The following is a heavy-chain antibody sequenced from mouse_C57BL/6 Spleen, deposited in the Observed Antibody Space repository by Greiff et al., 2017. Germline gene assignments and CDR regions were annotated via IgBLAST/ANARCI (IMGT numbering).Heavy chain of an antibody. V-gene: IGHV5-9*01. CDR1: GFTFSSYT. Sequence: EVMLVESGGGLVKPGGSLKLSCAASGFTFSSYTMSWVRQTPEKRLEWVATISGGGGNTYYPDSVKGRFTIARDNAKNTLYLQMSSLRSEDTALYYCARRGYSDFDYWGQGTTLTVSS. CDR2: ISGGGGNT. J-gene: IGHJ2*01. D-gene: IGHD2-3*01. CDR3: ARRGYSDFDY.